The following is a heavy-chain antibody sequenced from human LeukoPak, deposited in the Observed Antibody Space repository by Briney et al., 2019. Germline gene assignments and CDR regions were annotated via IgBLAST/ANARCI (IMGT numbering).Heavy chain of an antibody. V-gene: IGHV3-30*04. J-gene: IGHJ4*02. D-gene: IGHD3-16*02. CDR2: ISYDGSNK. CDR1: GFTFSSYA. CDR3: SRQGVIHWTLSY. Sequence: GRSLRLSCAASGFTFSSYAMHWVRQAPGKGLEWVAVISYDGSNKYYADSVKGRFTISRDNSKNTLYLQMNSLRAEDTAVYYCSRQGVIHWTLSYWGQGTLVTVSS.